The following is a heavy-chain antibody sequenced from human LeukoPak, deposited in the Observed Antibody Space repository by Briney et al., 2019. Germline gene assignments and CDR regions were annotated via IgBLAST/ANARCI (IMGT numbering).Heavy chain of an antibody. J-gene: IGHJ4*02. Sequence: GGSLRLSCAASGFTFSDYYMSWVRQAPGKGLEWVSVIYSGGSTYYADSVKGRFTISRDNSKNTLYLQMNSLRAEDTAVYYCAREGYDSSAALYYFDYWGQGTLVTVSS. CDR3: AREGYDSSAALYYFDY. CDR2: IYSGGST. CDR1: GFTFSDYY. V-gene: IGHV3-66*01. D-gene: IGHD3-22*01.